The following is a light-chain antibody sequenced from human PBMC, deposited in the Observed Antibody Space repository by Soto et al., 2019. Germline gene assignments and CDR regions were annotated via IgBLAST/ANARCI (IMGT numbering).Light chain of an antibody. CDR3: QSYDSRLSAVV. V-gene: IGLV1-40*01. CDR2: DNS. CDR1: SSNIGAGFD. J-gene: IGLJ2*01. Sequence: QSVLTQPPSVSGAPGQRVTISCTGNSSNIGAGFDVHWYQQLPGTATKLLIYDNSNRPSGVPDRFSGSKSGTSASLAITGLQAEDGTDYYCQSYDSRLSAVVFGGGTRLTVL.